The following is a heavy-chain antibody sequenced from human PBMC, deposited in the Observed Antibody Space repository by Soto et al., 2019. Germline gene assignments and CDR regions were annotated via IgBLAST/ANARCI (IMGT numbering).Heavy chain of an antibody. V-gene: IGHV1-18*01. J-gene: IGHJ3*02. CDR3: ARLKDQPPTHDAFDI. CDR2: ISAYNGKT. D-gene: IGHD2-2*01. CDR1: GYTFTSYV. Sequence: ASVKVSRKASGYTFTSYVISLVRKAPGQGLEWMGWISAYNGKTNYAQKFQGRVTITTDKSTSTAYMELSSLRSEDTAVYYCARLKDQPPTHDAFDIWGQGTMVTVSS.